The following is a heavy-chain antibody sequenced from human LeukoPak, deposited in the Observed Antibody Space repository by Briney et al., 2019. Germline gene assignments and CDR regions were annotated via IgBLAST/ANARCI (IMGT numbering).Heavy chain of an antibody. CDR3: ARGDSGWSSFYYYYYYGMDV. J-gene: IGHJ6*02. Sequence: PGGSLRLSCAASGFTFSSYGMHWVRQAPGKGLEWVAVIWYDGSNKYYADSVKGRFTISRDNSKNTLYLQMNSLRAEDTAVYYCARGDSGWSSFYYYYYYGMDVWGQGTTVTVSS. CDR1: GFTFSSYG. V-gene: IGHV3-33*01. D-gene: IGHD6-19*01. CDR2: IWYDGSNK.